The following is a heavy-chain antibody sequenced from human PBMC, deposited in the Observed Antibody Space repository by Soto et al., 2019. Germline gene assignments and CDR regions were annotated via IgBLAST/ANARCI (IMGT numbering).Heavy chain of an antibody. CDR1: GDSLRGQS. V-gene: IGHV4-34*01. CDR3: AREYSYGWSGESLDV. J-gene: IGHJ6*02. D-gene: IGHD6-19*01. Sequence: QVQLQQWGAGLLKASETLSLTCAVVGDSLRGQSWNWIRQSPGKGLEWIGELEQSGGTNYNPSLKSRAIISDDPSKNQFALTLPSVTAADTAVYYCAREYSYGWSGESLDVWAQGTTVTVSS. CDR2: LEQSGGT.